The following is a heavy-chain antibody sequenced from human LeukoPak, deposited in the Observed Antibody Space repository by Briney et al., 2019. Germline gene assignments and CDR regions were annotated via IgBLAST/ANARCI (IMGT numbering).Heavy chain of an antibody. Sequence: GGSLRPSCGASGFTFSSYWMSWGRQAPGRGLEWVANIKQDGREKDYVDSLKGRFTISRDNAKNTLYLQMSNLRAEDTAIYYCATLGGTARFDPWGQGTLVIDSS. V-gene: IGHV3-7*01. CDR3: ATLGGTARFDP. CDR1: GFTFSSYW. CDR2: IKQDGREK. J-gene: IGHJ5*02. D-gene: IGHD1-7*01.